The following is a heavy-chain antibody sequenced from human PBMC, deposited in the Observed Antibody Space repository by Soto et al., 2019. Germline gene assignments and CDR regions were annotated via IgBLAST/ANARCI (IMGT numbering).Heavy chain of an antibody. D-gene: IGHD3-16*02. J-gene: IGHJ4*02. CDR1: GFTFSSYS. CDR3: ARAEGGLYDYIWGSYRYLDY. Sequence: EVQLVESGGGLVKPGRSLRLSCAASGFTFSSYSMNWVRQAPGKGLEWVSSISSSSSYIYYADSVKGRFTISRDNAKNSLYLQMNSLRAEDTAVYYCARAEGGLYDYIWGSYRYLDYWGQGTLVTVSS. CDR2: ISSSSSYI. V-gene: IGHV3-21*01.